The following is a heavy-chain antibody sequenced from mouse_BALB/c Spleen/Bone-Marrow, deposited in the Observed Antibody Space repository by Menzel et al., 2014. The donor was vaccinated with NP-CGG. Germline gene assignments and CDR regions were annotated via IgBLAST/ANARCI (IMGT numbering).Heavy chain of an antibody. Sequence: EVNVVESGGGLVKPGGSLKLSCSASGFTFSSSIMSWVRQTPEKRLEWVATISTGGTYTYYPDSVKGRFTISRDNAKNTLYLQMSSLKSVDTAMYYCSRGYGNCFDYWGQGTTLTVSS. CDR2: ISTGGTYT. D-gene: IGHD2-10*02. CDR1: GFTFSSSI. V-gene: IGHV5-6-4*01. CDR3: SRGYGNCFDY. J-gene: IGHJ2*01.